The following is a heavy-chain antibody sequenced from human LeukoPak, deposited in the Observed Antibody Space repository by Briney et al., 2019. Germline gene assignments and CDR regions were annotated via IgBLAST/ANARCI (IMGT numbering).Heavy chain of an antibody. CDR3: ARALPSSWWYFDY. CDR1: GFTFITYE. Sequence: GGSLRLSCGASGFTFITYEMNWVRKAPGKGQEWVSYISSSGSIYYADIVKGRFTISRDNAKNTLYLQMHSLRAEDTAVYFCARALPSSWWYFDYWGRGTLVTVSS. J-gene: IGHJ4*02. D-gene: IGHD6-13*01. V-gene: IGHV3-48*03. CDR2: ISSSGSI.